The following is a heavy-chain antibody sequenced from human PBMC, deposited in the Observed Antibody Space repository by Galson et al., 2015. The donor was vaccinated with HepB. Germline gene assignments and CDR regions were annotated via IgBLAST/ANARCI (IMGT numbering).Heavy chain of an antibody. J-gene: IGHJ4*02. V-gene: IGHV3-21*06. Sequence: SLRLSCAASGFTFSFYTMHWVRQAPGRGLEWVSSITGNSEPTHYADSVKGRFTISRDNADTLVYVEMNGLRAEDTAVYYCVKDLGRVRHVRGYWGQETLVTVSS. D-gene: IGHD6-6*01. CDR3: VKDLGRVRHVRGY. CDR1: GFTFSFYT. CDR2: ITGNSEPT.